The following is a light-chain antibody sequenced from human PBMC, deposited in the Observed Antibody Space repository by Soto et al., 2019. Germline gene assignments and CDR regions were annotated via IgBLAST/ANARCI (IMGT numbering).Light chain of an antibody. V-gene: IGKV3-11*01. J-gene: IGKJ1*01. CDR2: DTS. Sequence: EIVLTQSPATLSLSPGERATLSCRASQSISSYLAWYQQKPGQAPRLLIYDTSNRATGIPARFSGSGSGTDFTLTISSLVPEDFAVYYCQQRSSWPWTFGQGTKVEI. CDR3: QQRSSWPWT. CDR1: QSISSY.